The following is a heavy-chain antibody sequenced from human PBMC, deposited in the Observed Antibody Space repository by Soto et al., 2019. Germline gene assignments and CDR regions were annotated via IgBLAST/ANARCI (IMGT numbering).Heavy chain of an antibody. V-gene: IGHV5-51*01. CDR1: GYSFTSYW. J-gene: IGHJ6*02. CDR2: IYPGDSDT. CDR3: ARRGIAAAGTTYGMDV. Sequence: GESLKISCKGSGYSFTSYWIGWVRQMPGKGLEWMGIIYPGDSDTRYSPSFQGQVTISADKSISTAYLQWSSLKASDTAMYYCARRGIAAAGTTYGMDVWGQGTTVTVSS. D-gene: IGHD6-13*01.